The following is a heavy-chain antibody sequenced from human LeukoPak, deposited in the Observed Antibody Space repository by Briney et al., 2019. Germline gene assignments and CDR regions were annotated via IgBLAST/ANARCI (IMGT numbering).Heavy chain of an antibody. Sequence: PGGSLRLSCPPSVFTFISYNSHWVRQSPGKGLECASAIGTAGDTDYRGSVKGRFTISRENAKNSLYLQMNSLRAGDTAVYYCARAGRVYGMDVWGQGTKVTVSS. CDR2: IGTAGDT. V-gene: IGHV3-13*01. J-gene: IGHJ6*02. D-gene: IGHD1-26*01. CDR1: VFTFISYN. CDR3: ARAGRVYGMDV.